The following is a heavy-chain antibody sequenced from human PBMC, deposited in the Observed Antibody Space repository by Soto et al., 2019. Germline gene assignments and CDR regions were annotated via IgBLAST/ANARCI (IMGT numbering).Heavy chain of an antibody. CDR3: ARATVAKQQLVPTPGSYGMDV. CDR1: GYTFTGYY. Sequence: QVQLVQSGAEVKKPGASVKVSCKASGYTFTGYYMHWVRQAPGQGLEWMGWINPNSGGTNYAQKFQGWVTMTRDTSISTAYMELRRLRSDDTAVYYCARATVAKQQLVPTPGSYGMDVWGQGTTVTVSS. CDR2: INPNSGGT. J-gene: IGHJ6*02. V-gene: IGHV1-2*04. D-gene: IGHD6-13*01.